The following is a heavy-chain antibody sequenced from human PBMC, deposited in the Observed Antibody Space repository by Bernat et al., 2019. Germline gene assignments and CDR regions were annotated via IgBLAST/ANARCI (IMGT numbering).Heavy chain of an antibody. D-gene: IGHD2-21*01. J-gene: IGHJ6*02. Sequence: EVQLVESGGGLVQPGGSLRLSCAASGFTVSSNYMSWVRQAPGKGLEWVSVIYSGGSTYYADSVKGRFTISRDNSKNTLYLQMNSLRAEDTAVYYCARDPIRRREDYYYGMDVWGQGTTVTVSS. CDR1: GFTVSSNY. CDR3: ARDPIRRREDYYYGMDV. V-gene: IGHV3-66*01. CDR2: IYSGGST.